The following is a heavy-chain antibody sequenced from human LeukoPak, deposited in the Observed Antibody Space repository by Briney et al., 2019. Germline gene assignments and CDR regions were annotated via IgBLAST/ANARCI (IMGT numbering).Heavy chain of an antibody. CDR2: IYHSGST. J-gene: IGHJ4*02. Sequence: SGTLSLTCAVSSGSISSSNWWTWVRQPPGKGLEWIGEIYHSGSTNYNPSLKSRVTMSVDKSKNQFSLKLNSVTAADTAVYYCARQRYCSNGVCYTGLDFDCWGQGTLVTVSS. V-gene: IGHV4-4*02. CDR1: SGSISSSNW. D-gene: IGHD2-8*01. CDR3: ARQRYCSNGVCYTGLDFDC.